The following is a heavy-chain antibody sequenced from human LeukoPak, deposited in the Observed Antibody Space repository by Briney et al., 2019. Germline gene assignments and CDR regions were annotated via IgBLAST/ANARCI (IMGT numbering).Heavy chain of an antibody. V-gene: IGHV3-74*01. CDR2: INSDGSST. J-gene: IGHJ6*02. CDR1: GFTFSSYW. Sequence: GGSLRLSCAASGFTFSSYWMHWVRQAPGKGLVWVSRINSDGSSTSYADSVMGRFTISRDNSKNTVYLQMNSLRAEDTAVYYCAREINNYGMDVWGQGTTVTVSS. CDR3: AREINNYGMDV.